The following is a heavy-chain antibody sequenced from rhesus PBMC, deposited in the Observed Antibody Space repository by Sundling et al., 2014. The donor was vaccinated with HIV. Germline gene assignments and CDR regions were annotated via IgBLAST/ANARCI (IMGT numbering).Heavy chain of an antibody. Sequence: QVQLQESGPGLVKPSETLSLTCAVSGGSIRDYYYWNWIRQPPGKGLEWIGNIYGNGASTDYNPSLKSRVAISKDTSKNQFFLKVSSVTAADTAVYFCARSYWTGAGYFDFWGQGALVTVPS. V-gene: IGHV4S9*01. D-gene: IGHD3-3*01. CDR3: ARSYWTGAGYFDF. J-gene: IGHJ1*01. CDR2: IYGNGAST. CDR1: GGSIRDYYY.